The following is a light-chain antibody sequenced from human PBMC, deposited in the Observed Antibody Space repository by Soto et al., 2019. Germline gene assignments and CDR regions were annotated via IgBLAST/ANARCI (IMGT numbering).Light chain of an antibody. Sequence: EIVLTQSPATLSLSPGERATLSCRASQSVINYLAWYQQKPGQAPRLLIYDTSNRATGIAARFSGSGSGTDFTLIISSLEPEDFAVYYCQQRANWPLTFGGGTKVEIK. CDR1: QSVINY. J-gene: IGKJ4*01. V-gene: IGKV3-11*01. CDR3: QQRANWPLT. CDR2: DTS.